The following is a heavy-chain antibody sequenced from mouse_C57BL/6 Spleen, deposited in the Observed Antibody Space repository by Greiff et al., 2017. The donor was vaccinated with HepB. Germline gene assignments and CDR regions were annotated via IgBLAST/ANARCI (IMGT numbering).Heavy chain of an antibody. J-gene: IGHJ4*01. CDR3: ARAYYSNYDYAMDY. Sequence: EVQLQQSGPGLVKPSQSLSLTCSVTGYSITSGYYWNWIRQFPGNKLEWLGYISYDGSNNYNPSLKNRISITRDKSKNQFFLKLNSVTTEDTATYYCARAYYSNYDYAMDYWGQGTSVTVSS. V-gene: IGHV3-6*01. CDR1: GYSITSGYY. CDR2: ISYDGSN. D-gene: IGHD2-5*01.